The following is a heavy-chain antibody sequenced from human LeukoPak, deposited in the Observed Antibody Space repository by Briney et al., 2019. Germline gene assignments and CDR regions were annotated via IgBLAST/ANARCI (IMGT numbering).Heavy chain of an antibody. D-gene: IGHD6-13*01. Sequence: GGSLRLSCAASGFTFSSYAMHWVRQAPGKGLEWVSAISGSGGSTYYADSVKGRFTISRDNSKNTLYLQMNSLRAEDTAVYYCAPGRYSSSWPLRIWGQGTMVTVSS. J-gene: IGHJ3*02. CDR3: APGRYSSSWPLRI. CDR1: GFTFSSYA. V-gene: IGHV3-23*01. CDR2: ISGSGGST.